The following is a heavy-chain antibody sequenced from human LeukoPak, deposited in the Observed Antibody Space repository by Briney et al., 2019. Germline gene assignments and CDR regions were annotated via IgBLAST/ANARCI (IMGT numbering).Heavy chain of an antibody. J-gene: IGHJ2*01. D-gene: IGHD5-24*01. CDR1: GFTFSNHA. CDR3: ARQSGGRLQLNFRYFDV. Sequence: PGGSLRLSCAASGFTFSNHAMSWVRQAPGKGLEWVSAISGGATYTNYADSVNGRFTISRDNSKNTVYLQMNSLTAEDTAIYYCARQSGGRLQLNFRYFDVWGRATLVTVSS. V-gene: IGHV3-23*01. CDR2: ISGGATYT.